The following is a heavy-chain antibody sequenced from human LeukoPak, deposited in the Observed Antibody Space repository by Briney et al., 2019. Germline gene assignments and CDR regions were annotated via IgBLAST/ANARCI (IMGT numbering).Heavy chain of an antibody. D-gene: IGHD3-3*01. V-gene: IGHV3-23*01. CDR1: GFTFTSYS. CDR2: ISGGGGST. J-gene: IGHJ4*02. CDR3: AKSSTIFGVVKPFDY. Sequence: GGSLRLSCAASGFTFTSYSMNWVRQAPGKGLEWVSTISGGGGSTYYADSVKGRFTISRDNSKNTLYLQVNSLRAEDTAVYYCAKSSTIFGVVKPFDYWGQGTLVTVSS.